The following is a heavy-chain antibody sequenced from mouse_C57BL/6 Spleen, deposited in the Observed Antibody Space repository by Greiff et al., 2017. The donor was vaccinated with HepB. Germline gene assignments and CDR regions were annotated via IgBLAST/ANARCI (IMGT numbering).Heavy chain of an antibody. CDR2: IYPRSGNT. V-gene: IGHV1-81*01. CDR3: ARLGYYGPSGGFDY. Sequence: QVQLQQSGAELARPGASVKLSCKASGYTFTSYGISWVKQRTGQGLEWIGEIYPRSGNTYYNEKFKGKATLTADKSSSTAYMELRSLTSEDSAVYFCARLGYYGPSGGFDYWGQGTTLTVSS. J-gene: IGHJ2*01. CDR1: GYTFTSYG. D-gene: IGHD1-2*01.